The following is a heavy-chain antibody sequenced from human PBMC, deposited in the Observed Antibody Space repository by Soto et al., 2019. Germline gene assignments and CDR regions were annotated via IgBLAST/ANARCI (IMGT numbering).Heavy chain of an antibody. CDR1: GYTFTNYA. D-gene: IGHD3-3*01. CDR3: ASFGSYDFWRQENYFYYAMDV. CDR2: INAGNGKT. V-gene: IGHV1-3*01. J-gene: IGHJ6*02. Sequence: GASVKVSCKASGYTFTNYAMNWVRQAPGQRFEWMGWINAGNGKTKYSQKFQGRVTITSDTSASSAYMELSSLRSEDTAMYYCASFGSYDFWRQENYFYYAMDVWGQGTTVTVSS.